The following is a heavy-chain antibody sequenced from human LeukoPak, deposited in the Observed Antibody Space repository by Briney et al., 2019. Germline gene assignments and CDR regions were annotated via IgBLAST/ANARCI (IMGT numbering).Heavy chain of an antibody. D-gene: IGHD5-24*01. V-gene: IGHV1-18*01. CDR3: ARDKVDGSRGAFDI. CDR1: GYTFTSYG. Sequence: ASVKVSCTASGYTFTSYGISWVRQAPGQGLEWMGWISAYNGNTNYAQKLQGRVTMTTDTSTSTAYMELRSLRSDDTAVYYRARDKVDGSRGAFDIWGQGTMVTVSS. CDR2: ISAYNGNT. J-gene: IGHJ3*02.